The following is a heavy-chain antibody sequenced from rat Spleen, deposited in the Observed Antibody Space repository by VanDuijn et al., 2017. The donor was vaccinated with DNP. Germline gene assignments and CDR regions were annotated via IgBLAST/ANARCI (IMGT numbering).Heavy chain of an antibody. CDR3: AKPDQ. CDR1: GFTFSDYN. J-gene: IGHJ2*01. V-gene: IGHV5-7*01. CDR2: ISYDGLST. Sequence: EVQLVESGGGVVQPGRSLKLSCAASGFTFSDYNMVWVRQAPKKGLEWVATISYDGLSTNYRDSVKGRFTISRDNAKSTLYLQMDSVRSEDTATYYCAKPDQWGQGVMVTVSS.